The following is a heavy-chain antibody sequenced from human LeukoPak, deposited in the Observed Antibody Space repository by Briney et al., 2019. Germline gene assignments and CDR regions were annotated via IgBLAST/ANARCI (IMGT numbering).Heavy chain of an antibody. CDR2: ISADGRNT. D-gene: IGHD2-8*01. J-gene: IGHJ4*02. CDR1: GFTYDRYG. Sequence: GGSLRLSCAASGFTYDRYGMAWVRQTPGRGLEWVSTISADGRNTHYADSVRGRFTISRDDSKNTLSLQVSSLRAEDTAIYYCVTEVNSHGDFFACWAQGIQVTVSS. CDR3: VTEVNSHGDFFAC. V-gene: IGHV3-23*01.